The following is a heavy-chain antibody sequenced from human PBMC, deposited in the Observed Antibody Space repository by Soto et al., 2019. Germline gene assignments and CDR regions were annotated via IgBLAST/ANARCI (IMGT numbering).Heavy chain of an antibody. V-gene: IGHV3-7*01. Sequence: GGSLRLSCAASGFTFSSYWMSWVRQAPGKGLEWVANIKQDRSEKYYVDSVKGRFTISRDNAKNSLYLQMNSLRAEDTAVYYCARVPMTGGYDQSPYYYYMDVWGKGTTVTVSS. D-gene: IGHD5-12*01. CDR3: ARVPMTGGYDQSPYYYYMDV. J-gene: IGHJ6*03. CDR2: IKQDRSEK. CDR1: GFTFSSYW.